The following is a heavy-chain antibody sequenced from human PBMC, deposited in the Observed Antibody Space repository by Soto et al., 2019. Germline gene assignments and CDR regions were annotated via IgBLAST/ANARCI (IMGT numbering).Heavy chain of an antibody. CDR2: INHSGST. CDR1: GGSFSGYY. V-gene: IGHV4-34*01. CDR3: ARDYGKNFYY. D-gene: IGHD3-10*01. J-gene: IGHJ4*02. Sequence: PSETLSLTCAVYGGSFSGYYWTWIRQPPGKGLEWIGEINHSGSTNYNPSLKSRVTISVDTSKDQFSLKLSSVTAADTAVYYCARDYGKNFYYWGQGTLVTVSS.